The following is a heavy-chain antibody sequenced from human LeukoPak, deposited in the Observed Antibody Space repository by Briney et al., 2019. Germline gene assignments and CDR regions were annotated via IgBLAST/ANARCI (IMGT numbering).Heavy chain of an antibody. Sequence: PSGTLSLTCAVSGGSISSNNWWGWVRQPPGKGLEWIGEIYHSGSPNYNPSLKSRVTISVGKSRNHFSLNLSSVTAADTAVYYCASLNYYGSGSYFLDYWGQGTLVTVSS. J-gene: IGHJ4*02. D-gene: IGHD3-10*01. CDR2: IYHSGSP. CDR3: ASLNYYGSGSYFLDY. CDR1: GGSISSNNW. V-gene: IGHV4-4*02.